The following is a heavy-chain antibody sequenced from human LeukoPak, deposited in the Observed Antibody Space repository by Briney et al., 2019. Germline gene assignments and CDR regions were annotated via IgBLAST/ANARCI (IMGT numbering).Heavy chain of an antibody. CDR2: INSDGSST. Sequence: SGGSLRFSCAASGFTFSSYWMHWVRQAPGKGLVWVSRINSDGSSTSYADSVKGRFTISRDNAKNSLYLQMNSLRAEDTAVYYCARVMVRSFYYFDYWGQGTLVTVSS. D-gene: IGHD3-10*01. CDR3: ARVMVRSFYYFDY. J-gene: IGHJ4*02. V-gene: IGHV3-74*01. CDR1: GFTFSSYW.